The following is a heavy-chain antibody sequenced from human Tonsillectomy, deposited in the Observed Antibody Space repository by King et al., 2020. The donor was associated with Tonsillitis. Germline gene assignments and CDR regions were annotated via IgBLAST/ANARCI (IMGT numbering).Heavy chain of an antibody. CDR1: GFTFSNAW. J-gene: IGHJ6*02. Sequence: VQLVESGGGLVKPGGSLRLSCAASGFTFSNAWMSWVRQAPGKGLEWVGRIKSKTDGETTDYAAPVKGRFTISRDDSKNTLYLQMNSLKTEDTAVYYCTTSRSGTNPDVWYYGMDVWGQGTTVTVSS. D-gene: IGHD3-16*01. CDR3: TTSRSGTNPDVWYYGMDV. CDR2: IKSKTDGETT. V-gene: IGHV3-15*01.